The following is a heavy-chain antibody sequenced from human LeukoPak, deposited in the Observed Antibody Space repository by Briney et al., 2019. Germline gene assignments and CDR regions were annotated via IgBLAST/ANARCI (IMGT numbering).Heavy chain of an antibody. CDR3: ASSGSYRFDY. Sequence: GGSLRLSCAASGFTFGSYSMNWVRQAPGKGLEWVSHITASGTAMFYADSVKGRFTISRDNAKNSLYLQMNSLRDEDTAVYYCASSGSYRFDYWGQGTLVTVSS. J-gene: IGHJ4*02. CDR1: GFTFGSYS. V-gene: IGHV3-48*02. D-gene: IGHD1-26*01. CDR2: ITASGTAM.